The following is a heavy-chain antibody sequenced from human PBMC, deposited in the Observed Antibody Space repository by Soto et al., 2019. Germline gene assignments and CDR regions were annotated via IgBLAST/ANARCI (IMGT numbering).Heavy chain of an antibody. CDR2: ISSSSSTI. CDR3: ARGGPRREWYSSSWTNYYYYYMDV. J-gene: IGHJ6*03. Sequence: GESLKISCAASGFTFSSYSMNWVRQAPGKGLEWVSYISSSSSTIYYADSVKGRFTISRDNAKNSLYLQMNSLRAEDTAVYYCARGGPRREWYSSSWTNYYYYYMDVWGKGTTVTVSS. D-gene: IGHD6-13*01. CDR1: GFTFSSYS. V-gene: IGHV3-48*01.